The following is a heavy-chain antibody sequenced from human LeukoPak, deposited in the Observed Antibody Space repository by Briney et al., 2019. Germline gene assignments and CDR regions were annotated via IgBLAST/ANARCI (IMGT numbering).Heavy chain of an antibody. V-gene: IGHV3-23*01. J-gene: IGHJ4*02. D-gene: IGHD2-15*01. CDR3: AKDLHRGRSGGSCYDY. CDR2: ISGSGGST. CDR1: GFTFSSYA. Sequence: GGSLRLSCAAFGFTFSSYAMSWVRQAPGKGLEWVSAISGSGGSTYYADSVKGRFTISRDNSKNTLYLQMNSLRAEDTAVYYCAKDLHRGRSGGSCYDYWGQGTLVTVSS.